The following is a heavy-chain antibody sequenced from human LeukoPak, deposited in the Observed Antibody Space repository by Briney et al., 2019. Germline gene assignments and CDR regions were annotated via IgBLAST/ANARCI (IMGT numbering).Heavy chain of an antibody. J-gene: IGHJ4*02. D-gene: IGHD3-10*01. CDR1: GGSISSYY. CDR2: IYYSGST. V-gene: IGHV4-59*01. CDR3: ASGRYGSGSYYSFDY. Sequence: PSETLSLTCTVSGGSISSYYWSWIGQPPGKGLEWIGYIYYSGSTNYNPSLKSRVTISVDTSKKQFSLKLSSVTAADTAVYYCASGRYGSGSYYSFDYWGQGTLVTVSS.